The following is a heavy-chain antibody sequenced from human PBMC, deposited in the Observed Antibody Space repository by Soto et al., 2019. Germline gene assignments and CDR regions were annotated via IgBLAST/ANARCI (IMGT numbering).Heavy chain of an antibody. J-gene: IGHJ6*02. Sequence: SGKFSCKASGGTFSSYAISWVRQAPGQGLEWMGGIIPIFGTANYAQKFQGRVTITADESTSTAYMELSSLRSEDTAVYYCASAVDTAKLDYYYGMDVWGQGTTVPVS. CDR3: ASAVDTAKLDYYYGMDV. CDR2: IIPIFGTA. V-gene: IGHV1-69*13. CDR1: GGTFSSYA. D-gene: IGHD5-18*01.